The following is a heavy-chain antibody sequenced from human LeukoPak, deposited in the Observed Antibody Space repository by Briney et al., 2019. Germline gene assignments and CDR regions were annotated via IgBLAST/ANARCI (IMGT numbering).Heavy chain of an antibody. V-gene: IGHV1-2*02. J-gene: IGHJ4*02. D-gene: IGHD6-13*01. CDR1: GYTFTGYY. CDR2: INPNSGGT. Sequence: ASVKVSCKASGYTFTGYYMHWVRQAPGQGLEWMGWINPNSGGTNYAQKFQGRVTMTRNTSISTAYMELSSLRSEDTAVYYCARDTPYSSTSNFDYWGQGTLVTVSS. CDR3: ARDTPYSSTSNFDY.